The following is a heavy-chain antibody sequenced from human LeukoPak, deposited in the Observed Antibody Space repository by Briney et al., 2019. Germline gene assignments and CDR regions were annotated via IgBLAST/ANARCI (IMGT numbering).Heavy chain of an antibody. D-gene: IGHD2-2*01. Sequence: GGSLRLSCAASGFTFSSYSMNWVRQAPGKGLEWVSSISSSSSYISYADSVKGRFTISRDNSKNTLYLQMNSLRAEDTAVYYCASGFIVVVPAAKDGGWFDPWGQGTLVTVSS. J-gene: IGHJ5*02. V-gene: IGHV3-21*01. CDR3: ASGFIVVVPAAKDGGWFDP. CDR2: ISSSSSYI. CDR1: GFTFSSYS.